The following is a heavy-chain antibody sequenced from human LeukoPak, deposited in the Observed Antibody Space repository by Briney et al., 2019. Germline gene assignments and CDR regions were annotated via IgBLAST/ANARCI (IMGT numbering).Heavy chain of an antibody. CDR3: ARDRRIAAAGTYYYYYMDV. CDR1: GGSISSSSYY. V-gene: IGHV4-39*07. CDR2: IYYSGST. Sequence: SETLSLTCTVSGGSISSSSYYWGWIRQPPGKGLEWIGSIYYSGSTYYNPSLKSRVTISVDTSKNQFSLKLSSVTAADTAVYYCARDRRIAAAGTYYYYYMDVWGKGTTVTVSS. J-gene: IGHJ6*03. D-gene: IGHD6-13*01.